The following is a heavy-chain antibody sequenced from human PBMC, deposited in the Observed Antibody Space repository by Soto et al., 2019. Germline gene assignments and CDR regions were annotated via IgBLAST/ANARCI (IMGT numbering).Heavy chain of an antibody. V-gene: IGHV4-30-4*01. J-gene: IGHJ4*02. CDR2: IYYSGST. Sequence: PSETLSLTCTVPGGSISSGDYYWSWIRQPPGKGLEWIGYIYYSGSTYYNPSLKSRVTISVDTSKNQFSLKLSSVTAADTAVYYCARVAVLWFGEPAYYFDYWGQGTLVTVSS. D-gene: IGHD3-10*01. CDR1: GGSISSGDYY. CDR3: ARVAVLWFGEPAYYFDY.